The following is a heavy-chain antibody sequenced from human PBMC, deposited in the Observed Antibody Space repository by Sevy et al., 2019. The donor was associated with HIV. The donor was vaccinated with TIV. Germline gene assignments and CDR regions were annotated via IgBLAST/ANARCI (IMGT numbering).Heavy chain of an antibody. CDR1: GFTFGTYD. CDR2: ISSDGSYR. CDR3: AKNRPPGGSLFSRHGMDV. D-gene: IGHD3-16*01. V-gene: IGHV3-30*18. Sequence: GGSLRLSCVASGFTFGTYDMHWVRQAPGKGLEWVAIISSDGSYRYYADSVRGRFSMSRDNPKNTMYLQISGLLIEDTAVYYCAKNRPPGGSLFSRHGMDVWGRGTTVTVSS. J-gene: IGHJ6*02.